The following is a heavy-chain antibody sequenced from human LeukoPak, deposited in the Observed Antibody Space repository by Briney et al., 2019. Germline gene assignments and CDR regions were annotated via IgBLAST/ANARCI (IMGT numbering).Heavy chain of an antibody. Sequence: SETLSLTCTVSGGSISNYYWSWIRQPPGKGLEWIGYIYYSGSTNYNPSLKSRVTISVDTSKNQFSLKLSSVTAADTAVYYCARVKVGITISGFDYWGQGTLVTVSS. CDR1: GGSISNYY. CDR2: IYYSGST. CDR3: ARVKVGITISGFDY. J-gene: IGHJ4*02. V-gene: IGHV4-59*01. D-gene: IGHD3-9*01.